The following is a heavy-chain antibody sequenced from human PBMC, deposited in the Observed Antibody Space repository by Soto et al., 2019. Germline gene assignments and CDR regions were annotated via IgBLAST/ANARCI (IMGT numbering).Heavy chain of an antibody. Sequence: EVQLVESGGGLVQPGGSLRLSCAASGFSFSDHYMDWVRQAPGKGLAWVGRSRNKANSYSTEYAASVKGRFTSSRDASENALYLHMNSLKTEYTAVYYCALYSGSYRRGLDYWGQGTLVTVSS. D-gene: IGHD1-26*01. CDR2: SRNKANSYST. V-gene: IGHV3-72*01. J-gene: IGHJ4*02. CDR3: ALYSGSYRRGLDY. CDR1: GFSFSDHY.